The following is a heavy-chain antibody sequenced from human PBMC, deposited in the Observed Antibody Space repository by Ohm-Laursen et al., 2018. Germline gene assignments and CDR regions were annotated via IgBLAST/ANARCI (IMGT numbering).Heavy chain of an antibody. CDR1: GFTFDDYA. CDR3: ARDPGAAAGYYYGMDV. J-gene: IGHJ6*02. Sequence: SLRLSCAASGFTFDDYAMHWVRQAPGKGLEWVSGISWNSGSIGYADSVKGRLTISRDNAKNSLYLQMNSLRAEDTAVYYCARDPGAAAGYYYGMDVWGQGTTVTVSS. D-gene: IGHD6-13*01. V-gene: IGHV3-9*01. CDR2: ISWNSGSI.